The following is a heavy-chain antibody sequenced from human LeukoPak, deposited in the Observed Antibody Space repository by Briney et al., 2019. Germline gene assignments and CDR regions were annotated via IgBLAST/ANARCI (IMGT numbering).Heavy chain of an antibody. J-gene: IGHJ6*03. Sequence: SETLSLTCAVNGDSFTAYSWNWIRQSPGKGLEWIGEISHSGRTHYNPSLASRVTFSLDTSKTQFSLELKSVTAADTAAYYCARAGTEAMTTPAYPVFYYFYLDVWGTGTTVTVS. V-gene: IGHV4-34*01. CDR3: ARAGTEAMTTPAYPVFYYFYLDV. CDR2: ISHSGRT. D-gene: IGHD4-11*01. CDR1: GDSFTAYS.